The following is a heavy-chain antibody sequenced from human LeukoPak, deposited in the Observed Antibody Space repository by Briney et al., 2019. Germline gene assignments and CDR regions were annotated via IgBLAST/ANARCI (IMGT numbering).Heavy chain of an antibody. J-gene: IGHJ2*01. V-gene: IGHV1-2*02. D-gene: IGHD2-21*02. CDR2: INPNSGAT. Sequence: ASVKVSCKASGYTFTGYYMHWVRQAPGQGLEWMGWINPNSGATNYAQKFQGRVTMTRDTSISTASMELSSLKPDDTAVYYCARDSCSGGDCHYWYFDLWGRGTLVTVSS. CDR1: GYTFTGYY. CDR3: ARDSCSGGDCHYWYFDL.